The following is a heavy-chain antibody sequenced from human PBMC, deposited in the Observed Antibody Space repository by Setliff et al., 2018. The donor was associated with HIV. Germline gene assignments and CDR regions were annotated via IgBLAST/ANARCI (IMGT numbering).Heavy chain of an antibody. CDR1: GFTFTSYD. J-gene: IGHJ5*02. Sequence: AASVKVSCKTSGFTFTSYDINWVRQATGQGLEWMGWMNPNSGSTGYAQKFQGRVTMTRNTSLSTAYMEVRSLRSEDTAVYYCARAPPVLRYFDWSYGDWFDPWGQGTLVTVSS. CDR2: MNPNSGST. D-gene: IGHD3-9*01. CDR3: ARAPPVLRYFDWSYGDWFDP. V-gene: IGHV1-8*02.